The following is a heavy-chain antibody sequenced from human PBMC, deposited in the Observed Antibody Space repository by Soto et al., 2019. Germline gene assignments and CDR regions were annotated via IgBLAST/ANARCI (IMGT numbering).Heavy chain of an antibody. D-gene: IGHD3-3*01. CDR2: ISGSGGST. CDR1: GFTFSSYA. J-gene: IGHJ5*02. CDR3: AKVRFLEWFPTGFDP. V-gene: IGHV3-23*01. Sequence: GGSLRLSCAASGFTFSSYAMSWVRQAPGKGLEWVSAISGSGGSTYYADSVKGRFTISRDNSKNTLYLQMNSLRAEDTAVYYCAKVRFLEWFPTGFDPWGQGTLVTVSS.